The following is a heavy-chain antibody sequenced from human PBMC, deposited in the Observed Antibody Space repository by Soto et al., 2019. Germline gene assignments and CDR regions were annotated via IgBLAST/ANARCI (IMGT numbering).Heavy chain of an antibody. J-gene: IGHJ6*02. CDR3: TTDPPEYHYYGKDG. Sequence: EAQLVESGGGLVKPGGSLRLSCVASNFTFNTAWMTWVRQAPGKGLEWVGRSKGKTDGATIDYAAPVKGRFTISRDDSKNTIYLQMDSLKTEDTGMYYCTTDPPEYHYYGKDGWGQGTTVTVSS. D-gene: IGHD6-6*01. V-gene: IGHV3-15*07. CDR1: NFTFNTAW. CDR2: SKGKTDGATI.